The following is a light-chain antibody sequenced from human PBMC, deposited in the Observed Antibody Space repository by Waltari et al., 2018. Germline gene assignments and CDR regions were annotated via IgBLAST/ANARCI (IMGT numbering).Light chain of an antibody. J-gene: IGLJ3*02. CDR1: NSVLGRYDY. CDR3: AYYTGGSTLVL. CDR2: DVN. V-gene: IGLV2-14*03. Sequence: QSALTQAASVSGSPGQSITISCTGTNSVLGRYDYVSWYQQHPGKAPKLVIYDVNNRPSGVSNRFSGSKSDNTASLTISGLQAEDEADYYCAYYTGGSTLVLFGGVTRLTVL.